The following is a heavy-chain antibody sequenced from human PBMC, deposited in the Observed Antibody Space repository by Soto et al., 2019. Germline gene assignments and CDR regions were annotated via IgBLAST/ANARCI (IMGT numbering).Heavy chain of an antibody. CDR3: ARDRGRGSCYSRHASYYYYGMDV. CDR2: ISSSSSDI. J-gene: IGHJ6*02. Sequence: EVQLVESGGGLVKPGGSLRLSCAASGFTFSSYSMNWVRQAPGKGLEWVSSISSSSSDIYYADSVKGRFTISRDNAKNSLYLQMNSLRAEDAAVYYCARDRGRGSCYSRHASYYYYGMDVWGQGTTVTVS. D-gene: IGHD2-15*01. CDR1: GFTFSSYS. V-gene: IGHV3-21*01.